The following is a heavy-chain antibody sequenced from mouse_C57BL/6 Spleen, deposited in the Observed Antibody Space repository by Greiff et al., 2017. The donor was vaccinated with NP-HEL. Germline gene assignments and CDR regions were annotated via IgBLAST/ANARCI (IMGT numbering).Heavy chain of an antibody. Sequence: QVHVKQSGPGLVQPSQSLSITCTVSGFSLTSYGVHWVRQSPGKGLEWLGVIWSGGSTDYNAAFISRLSISKDNSKSQVFFKMNSLQADDTAIYYCARNIDGNHPYYFDYWGQGTTLTVSS. CDR3: ARNIDGNHPYYFDY. J-gene: IGHJ2*01. V-gene: IGHV2-2*01. D-gene: IGHD2-1*01. CDR1: GFSLTSYG. CDR2: IWSGGST.